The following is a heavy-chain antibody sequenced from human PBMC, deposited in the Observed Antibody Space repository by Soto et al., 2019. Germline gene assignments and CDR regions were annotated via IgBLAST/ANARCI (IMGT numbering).Heavy chain of an antibody. D-gene: IGHD5-18*01. CDR3: ARSSMVDTAMAAFDY. CDR1: GGTFSSYA. Sequence: QVQLVQSGAEVQKPGSSVTVSCKASGGTFSSYAISWVRQAPGQGLEWMGGILPIFGTATYAQKFQGRVTITADESTSTAYMELSSLRSEDTAVYYCARSSMVDTAMAAFDYWGQGTLVTVSS. CDR2: ILPIFGTA. J-gene: IGHJ4*02. V-gene: IGHV1-69*01.